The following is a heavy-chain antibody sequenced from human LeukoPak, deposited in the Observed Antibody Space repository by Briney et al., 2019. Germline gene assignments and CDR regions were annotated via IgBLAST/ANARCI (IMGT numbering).Heavy chain of an antibody. V-gene: IGHV4-4*07. CDR2: LYTSGNT. J-gene: IGHJ3*02. Sequence: SETLSLTCTVSGGSISSDYWSWIRQPAGKGLEWIGRLYTSGNTKYNPSLKSRVTISVDTSKNQFSLKLSSVTAADTAVYYCARSSRITIFGVVTLNDAFDIWGQGTMVTVSS. CDR3: ARSSRITIFGVVTLNDAFDI. CDR1: GGSISSDY. D-gene: IGHD3-3*01.